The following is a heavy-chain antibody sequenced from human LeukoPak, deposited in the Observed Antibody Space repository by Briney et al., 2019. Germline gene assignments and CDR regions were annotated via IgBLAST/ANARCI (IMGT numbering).Heavy chain of an antibody. J-gene: IGHJ6*02. CDR2: IYYSGST. V-gene: IGHV4-30-4*01. Sequence: TSETLSLTCTVSGGSISSSSYYWSWIRQPPGKGLEWIGYIYYSGSTYYNPSLKSRVTISVDTSKNQFSLKLSSVTAADTAVYYCARDLSSSGWDYYYGMDVWGQGTTVTVSS. CDR1: GGSISSSSYY. D-gene: IGHD6-19*01. CDR3: ARDLSSSGWDYYYGMDV.